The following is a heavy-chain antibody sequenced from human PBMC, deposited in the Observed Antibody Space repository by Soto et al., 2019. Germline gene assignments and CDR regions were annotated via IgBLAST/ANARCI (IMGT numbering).Heavy chain of an antibody. D-gene: IGHD2-15*01. J-gene: IGHJ3*02. Sequence: VQLQESGPGLVAPWETLSLTCTVSGGSISTYYWNWIRQTPGKGLEWVGCINYLGITRYNPSLKSRVAISLERSNNQFSLTLTSVTAAATAIYYCARPSATGGSYAFDIWGQGTLVTVSS. CDR3: ARPSATGGSYAFDI. CDR1: GGSISTYY. V-gene: IGHV4-59*08. CDR2: INYLGIT.